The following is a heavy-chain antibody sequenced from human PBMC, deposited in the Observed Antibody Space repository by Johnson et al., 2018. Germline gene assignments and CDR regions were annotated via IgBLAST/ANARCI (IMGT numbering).Heavy chain of an antibody. CDR3: ARGGDSSRWEREYYYMDV. V-gene: IGHV1-8*01. CDR2: MNPNSGHT. D-gene: IGHD6-13*01. J-gene: IGHJ6*03. CDR1: GYTFTSYD. Sequence: VQLVESGAEVKKPGASVKVSCKASGYTFTSYDINWVRQATGQGLEWMGWMNPNSGHTGYAQKFQGRVTMTRNTSISTAYMELSSLRSEDTAVYYCARGGDSSRWEREYYYMDVWGKGTTVTVSS.